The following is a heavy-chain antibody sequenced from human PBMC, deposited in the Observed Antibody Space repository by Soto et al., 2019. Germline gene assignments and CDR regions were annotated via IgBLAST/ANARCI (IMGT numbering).Heavy chain of an antibody. Sequence: QVQLVESGGGVVQPGRSLRLSCAASGFTFSSYGMHWVRQAPGKGLEWVAVIWYDGSNKYYADSVKGRFTISRDNSKNTLYLQMNSLRAEDTAVYYCARGGELHFPAFDYWGQGTLVTVSS. J-gene: IGHJ4*02. CDR2: IWYDGSNK. D-gene: IGHD1-26*01. CDR3: ARGGELHFPAFDY. V-gene: IGHV3-33*01. CDR1: GFTFSSYG.